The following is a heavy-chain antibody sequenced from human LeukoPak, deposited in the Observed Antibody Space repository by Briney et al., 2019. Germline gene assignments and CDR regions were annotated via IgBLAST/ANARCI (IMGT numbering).Heavy chain of an antibody. CDR1: GFTFSSYA. J-gene: IGHJ6*03. V-gene: IGHV3-30*04. D-gene: IGHD5-12*01. CDR2: ISYDGSNK. Sequence: GGSLRLSCAASGFTFSSYAMHWVRQAPGKGLEWVAVISYDGSNKYYADSVKGRFTISRDNSKSTLYLQMNSLRAEDTAVYYCARSGYELGGEDYYYMDVWGKGTTVTVSS. CDR3: ARSGYELGGEDYYYMDV.